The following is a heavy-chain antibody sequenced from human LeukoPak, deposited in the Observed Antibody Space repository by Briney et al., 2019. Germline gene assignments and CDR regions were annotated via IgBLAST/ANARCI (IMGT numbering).Heavy chain of an antibody. CDR1: GGSISSYY. J-gene: IGHJ4*02. V-gene: IGHV4-59*08. CDR2: IYYSGST. CDR3: ARQYFDY. Sequence: SETLSLTCPVSGGSISSYYWSWIRQPPGKGLEWIGYIYYSGSTNYNPSLKSRVTISVDTSKNQFSRKLSSVTAADTAVYYCARQYFDYWGQGTLVTVSS.